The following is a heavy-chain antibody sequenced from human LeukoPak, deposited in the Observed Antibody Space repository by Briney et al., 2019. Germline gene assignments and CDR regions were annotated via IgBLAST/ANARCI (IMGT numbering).Heavy chain of an antibody. Sequence: SETLSLTCTVSGGSISSSSYYWGWIRQPPGKGLEWIGSIYYSGSTYYNPSLKSRVTISVDTSKNQFSLKLSSVTAADTAVYYCARDSHALRLGELSSFDYWGQGTLVTVSS. CDR2: IYYSGST. CDR3: ARDSHALRLGELSSFDY. CDR1: GGSISSSSYY. D-gene: IGHD3-16*02. V-gene: IGHV4-39*07. J-gene: IGHJ4*02.